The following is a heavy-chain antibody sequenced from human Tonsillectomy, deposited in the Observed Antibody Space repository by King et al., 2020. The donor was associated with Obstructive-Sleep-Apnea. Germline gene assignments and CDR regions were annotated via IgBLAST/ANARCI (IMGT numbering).Heavy chain of an antibody. V-gene: IGHV4-34*01. CDR2: INHSGST. D-gene: IGHD6-13*01. CDR3: ARGGGEQLVRRRRDFQN. J-gene: IGHJ1*01. CDR1: GGSFSGYY. Sequence: VQLQQWGAGLLKPSETLSLTCAVYGGSFSGYYWSWIRQPPGKGLEWIGEINHSGSTNYNPSLKSRVTISVDTSKNQFSLKLSSVTAADTAVYYCARGGGEQLVRRRRDFQNWGQGTLVTVSS.